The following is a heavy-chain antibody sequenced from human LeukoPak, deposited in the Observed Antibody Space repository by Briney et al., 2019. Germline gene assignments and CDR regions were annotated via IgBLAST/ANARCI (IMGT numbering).Heavy chain of an antibody. J-gene: IGHJ4*02. CDR2: VSAYTGKT. D-gene: IGHD2-15*01. CDR1: GHTLTTSE. V-gene: IGHV1-18*01. CDR3: ARGRSKDYSLTWGSNY. Sequence: ASEKLSCNASGHTLTTSELSWVPQARGQALEELRGVSAYTGKTNYAQNFQGRVTLTTDTSTTTAYMELRSLNSDDTAVYYCARGRSKDYSLTWGSNYWGQGTLVTVSS.